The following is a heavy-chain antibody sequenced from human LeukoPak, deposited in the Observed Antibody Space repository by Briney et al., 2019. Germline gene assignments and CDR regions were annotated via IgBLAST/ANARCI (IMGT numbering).Heavy chain of an antibody. CDR1: GFTFSSYA. V-gene: IGHV3-23*01. CDR2: ISGRGGST. J-gene: IGHJ4*02. CDR3: AKAGETTVTASHD. D-gene: IGHD4-17*01. Sequence: PGGSLRLSCAASGFTFSSYAMSWVRQAPGKGLEWVSGISGRGGSTYYADSVRGRITISRDNSKNTLYLQMNSLRAEDTALYYCAKAGETTVTASHDWGQGTLVTVSS.